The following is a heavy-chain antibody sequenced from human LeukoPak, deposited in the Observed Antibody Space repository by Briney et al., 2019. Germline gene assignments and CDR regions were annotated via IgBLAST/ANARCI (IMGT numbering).Heavy chain of an antibody. CDR2: IYTSGST. Sequence: SETLSLTCTVSGGSIGSGSYYWSWIRQPAGKGLEWIGRIYTSGSTNYNPSLKSRVTISVDTSKNQFSLKLSSVTAADTAVYYCARAPGYYYGMDVWGQGTTVTVSS. CDR1: GGSIGSGSYY. CDR3: ARAPGYYYGMDV. V-gene: IGHV4-61*02. J-gene: IGHJ6*02.